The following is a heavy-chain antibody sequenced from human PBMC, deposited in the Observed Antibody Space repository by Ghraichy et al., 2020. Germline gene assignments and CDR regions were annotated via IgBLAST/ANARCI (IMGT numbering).Heavy chain of an antibody. D-gene: IGHD4-23*01. J-gene: IGHJ4*02. CDR3: TRRVAVGDY. Sequence: GGSLRLSCAASGFTFSGSAMHWVRQASGKGLEWVGRIRSKANSYATAYAASVKGRFTISRDDSKNTAYLQMNSLKTEDTAVYYCTRRVAVGDYWGQGTLVTVSS. CDR1: GFTFSGSA. V-gene: IGHV3-73*01. CDR2: IRSKANSYAT.